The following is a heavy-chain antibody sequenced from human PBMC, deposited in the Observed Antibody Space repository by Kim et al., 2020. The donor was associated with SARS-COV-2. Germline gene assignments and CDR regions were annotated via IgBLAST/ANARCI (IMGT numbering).Heavy chain of an antibody. CDR2: IYSGGST. Sequence: GGSLRLSCAASGFTVSSNYMSWVRQAPGKGLEWVSVIYSGGSTYYADSVKGRFTISRDNSKNTLYLQMNSLRAEDTAVYYCARSTNYYGSGSYSYYGMDVWGQGTTVTVSS. V-gene: IGHV3-66*02. CDR3: ARSTNYYGSGSYSYYGMDV. D-gene: IGHD3-10*01. CDR1: GFTVSSNY. J-gene: IGHJ6*02.